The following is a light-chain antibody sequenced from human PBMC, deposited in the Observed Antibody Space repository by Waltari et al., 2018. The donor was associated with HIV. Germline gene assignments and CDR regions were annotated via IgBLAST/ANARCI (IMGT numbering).Light chain of an antibody. Sequence: QSALTQPASVSGSPGQSITISCTGTNSDIGAYNFVSWYQQHPDQAPRRILFGVTRRPSGISSRFSGLKSGNTASLTIFGLQDEDEADYYCSSYTSFKTVVFGGGTKLTVL. CDR2: GVT. CDR3: SSYTSFKTVV. V-gene: IGLV2-14*01. CDR1: NSDIGAYNF. J-gene: IGLJ3*02.